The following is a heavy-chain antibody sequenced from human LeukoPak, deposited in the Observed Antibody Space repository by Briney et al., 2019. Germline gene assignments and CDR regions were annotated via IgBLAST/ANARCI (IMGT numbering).Heavy chain of an antibody. CDR3: ARGPEWELLYFDY. J-gene: IGHJ4*02. D-gene: IGHD1-26*01. Sequence: GGSLRLSCAASGFTFSSYGMHWVRQAPGKGLEWVAVIWYDGSNKYYADSVKGRFTISRDNSENTLYLQMNSLRAEDTAVYYCARGPEWELLYFDYWGQGTLVTVSS. V-gene: IGHV3-33*01. CDR2: IWYDGSNK. CDR1: GFTFSSYG.